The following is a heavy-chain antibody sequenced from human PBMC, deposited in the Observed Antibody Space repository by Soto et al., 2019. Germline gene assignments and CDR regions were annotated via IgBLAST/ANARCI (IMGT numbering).Heavy chain of an antibody. Sequence: GGSLRLSCAASGFTFGSYWMHWVRQAPGKGLVWVSRINSDGSSTSYADSVKGRFTISRDNAKNTLYLQMNSLRAEDTAVYYCARVLRGASMITFGGVITHYGMDVWGQGTTVTVSS. D-gene: IGHD3-16*02. CDR3: ARVLRGASMITFGGVITHYGMDV. V-gene: IGHV3-74*01. CDR1: GFTFGSYW. CDR2: INSDGSST. J-gene: IGHJ6*02.